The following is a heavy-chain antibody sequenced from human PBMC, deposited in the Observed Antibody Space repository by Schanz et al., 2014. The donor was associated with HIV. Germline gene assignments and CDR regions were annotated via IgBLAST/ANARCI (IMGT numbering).Heavy chain of an antibody. D-gene: IGHD6-13*01. J-gene: IGHJ6*02. CDR2: MWYDGTNI. CDR1: GFTFSSYG. V-gene: IGHV3-33*08. Sequence: QVQLVESGGGVVQPGRSLRLSCAASGFTFSSYGMHWVRQAPGKGLEWVAAMWYDGTNIDYADSVKGRFTVSRDNSKNTLFLQMNSLRAEDTAVYYCARTTIAAPGTEYYYGMDVWGQGTTVTVSS. CDR3: ARTTIAAPGTEYYYGMDV.